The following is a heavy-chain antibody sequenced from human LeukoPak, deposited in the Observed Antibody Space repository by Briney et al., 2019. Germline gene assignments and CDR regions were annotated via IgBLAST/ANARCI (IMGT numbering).Heavy chain of an antibody. D-gene: IGHD3-16*01. CDR1: GVSISTYY. Sequence: SETLSLTCSVSGVSISTYYWTWIRQPAGKGLEWIGRMYIGGTRNYNPSLKSRVTISIDTSKNQFSLKLSSVTAADTAVYYCARDLPRESSYAYGFWFDPWGQGTLVTVSS. V-gene: IGHV4-4*07. J-gene: IGHJ5*02. CDR3: ARDLPRESSYAYGFWFDP. CDR2: MYIGGTR.